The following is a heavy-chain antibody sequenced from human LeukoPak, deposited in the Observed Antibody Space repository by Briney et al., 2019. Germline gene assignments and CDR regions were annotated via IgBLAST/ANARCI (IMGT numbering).Heavy chain of an antibody. CDR3: ARGHYDVLASSYKWTPDY. Sequence: GGSLRLSCAASGFIFNTFNMNWFRQAPGKGLEWVSSINSGGDYKYYADSVKGRFTTSRDNAKNSLSPQLNSLRVEDTAIYYCARGHYDVLASSYKWTPDYWGQGTLVTVSS. CDR2: INSGGDYK. D-gene: IGHD3-9*01. V-gene: IGHV3-21*01. CDR1: GFIFNTFN. J-gene: IGHJ4*02.